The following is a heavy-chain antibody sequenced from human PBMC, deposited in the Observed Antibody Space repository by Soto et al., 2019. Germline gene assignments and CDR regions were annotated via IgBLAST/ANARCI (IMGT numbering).Heavy chain of an antibody. D-gene: IGHD3-22*01. CDR1: GGSISSGGYY. CDR3: ARFISSGYYRPGTYYFDY. V-gene: IGHV4-31*03. J-gene: IGHJ4*02. Sequence: PSETLSLTCTVSGGSISSGGYYWSWIRQHPGKGLEWIGYIYYSGSTYYNPSLKSRVTISVDTSKNQFSLKLSSVTAADTAVYYCARFISSGYYRPGTYYFDYWGQGTLVTVSS. CDR2: IYYSGST.